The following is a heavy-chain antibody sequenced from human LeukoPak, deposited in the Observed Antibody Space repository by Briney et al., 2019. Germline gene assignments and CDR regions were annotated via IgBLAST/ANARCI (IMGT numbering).Heavy chain of an antibody. CDR1: VFTFSNYA. Sequence: GGSLRLSCAASVFTFSNYAMTWVRQAPGKGLEWVSAVSGSGAIAYYTDSVKGRFTISRDNSKNTLYLQMSSLTAKDTAVYYCAKDRSIGTYYTFDSWGQGTLVTVSS. CDR3: AKDRSIGTYYTFDS. D-gene: IGHD1-26*01. V-gene: IGHV3-23*01. CDR2: VSGSGAIA. J-gene: IGHJ4*02.